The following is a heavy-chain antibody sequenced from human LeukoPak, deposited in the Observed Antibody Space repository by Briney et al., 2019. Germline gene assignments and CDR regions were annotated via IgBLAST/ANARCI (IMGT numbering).Heavy chain of an antibody. J-gene: IGHJ3*02. CDR1: GGSISSYY. CDR3: ARGGGYFDWLDAFDI. Sequence: SETLSLTCTVPGGSISSYYWSWIRQPPGKGLEWLGYIYYSGSTNYNASLKSRVTISVDTSKNQFSLKLSSVTAAATAVYYCARGGGYFDWLDAFDIWGQGTMVTVSS. D-gene: IGHD3-9*01. CDR2: IYYSGST. V-gene: IGHV4-59*01.